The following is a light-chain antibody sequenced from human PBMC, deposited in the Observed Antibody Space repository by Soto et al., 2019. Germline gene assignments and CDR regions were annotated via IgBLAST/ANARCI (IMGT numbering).Light chain of an antibody. CDR3: QQYDNSPIP. CDR2: GAS. J-gene: IGKJ5*01. Sequence: EIPLTQSPGTLSLSPGESATLVFIASQCVSSGSLAWYQQKPGKAPRLLLYGASNRATGIPGRFSASASGTAVTLTITTLEPEDSAVYFCQQYDNSPIPFGQGTRL. CDR1: QCVSSGS. V-gene: IGKV3-20*01.